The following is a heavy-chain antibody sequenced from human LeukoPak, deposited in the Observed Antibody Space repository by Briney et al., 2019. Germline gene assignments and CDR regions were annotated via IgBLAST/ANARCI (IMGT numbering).Heavy chain of an antibody. Sequence: GGSLRLSCAASGFTFKLYWVHWVRQVPGKAPVWVSRINDDGSDTRYADSVKGRFTISRDDATNMVFLQMNSLRPEDTAIYYCIRGGPSTWSWGQGTLVTVSS. J-gene: IGHJ5*02. CDR1: GFTFKLYW. D-gene: IGHD2-15*01. CDR3: IRGGPSTWS. V-gene: IGHV3-74*01. CDR2: INDDGSDT.